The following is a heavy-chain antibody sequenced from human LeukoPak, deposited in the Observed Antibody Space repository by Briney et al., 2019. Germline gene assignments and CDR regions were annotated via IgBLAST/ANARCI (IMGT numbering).Heavy chain of an antibody. V-gene: IGHV3-48*04. Sequence: PGGSLRLSCAASGFTFSSYSMTWVRQAPGKGLEWVSYISSSGSTIYYADSVKGRFTISRDNAKNSLYLQMNSLRAEDTAVYYCARGPWNLLDYWGQGTLVTVSS. CDR2: ISSSGSTI. CDR1: GFTFSSYS. D-gene: IGHD1-1*01. CDR3: ARGPWNLLDY. J-gene: IGHJ4*02.